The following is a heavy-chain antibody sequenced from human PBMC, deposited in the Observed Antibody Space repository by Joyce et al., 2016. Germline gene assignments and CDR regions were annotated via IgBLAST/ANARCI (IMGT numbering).Heavy chain of an antibody. D-gene: IGHD6-6*01. V-gene: IGHV3-23*01. J-gene: IGHJ4*02. CDR3: ARSISASVASYDF. Sequence: EVQLLESGGGLVQPGESLRLSCAASGFTFHSHAMGWVRQIPGNGLEWGSAITGAGATTYYADSLKGRLTISRDYSMNVLFLQMNALRVEDTALYYCARSISASVASYDFWGQGTLVAVSS. CDR2: ITGAGATT. CDR1: GFTFHSHA.